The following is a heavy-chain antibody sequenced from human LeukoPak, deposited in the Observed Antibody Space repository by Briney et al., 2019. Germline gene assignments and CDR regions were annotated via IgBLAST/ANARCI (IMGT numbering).Heavy chain of an antibody. CDR1: GYSISSGHY. J-gene: IGHJ4*02. Sequence: SETLSLTCAVSGYSISSGHYWGWIRPPPGKGLEWSGSIYYSGSTYYNPSLKSRVTLSVDTSKNQFSLKLSSMTAADTAVYYCARSPDTAMIDYWGQGTLVTVSS. CDR2: IYYSGST. CDR3: ARSPDTAMIDY. V-gene: IGHV4-38-2*01. D-gene: IGHD5-18*01.